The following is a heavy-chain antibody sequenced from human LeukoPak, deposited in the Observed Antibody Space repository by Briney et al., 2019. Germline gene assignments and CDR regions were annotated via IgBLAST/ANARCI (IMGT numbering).Heavy chain of an antibody. J-gene: IGHJ5*02. V-gene: IGHV4-61*02. Sequence: SQTLSLTCTVSGGSISSGSYYWSWIRQPAGKGLEWIGRIYTSGSTNYDPSLKSRVTISVDTSKNQFSLKLSSVTAADTAVYYRARVVVGATMGLTTWGQGTLVTVSS. D-gene: IGHD1-26*01. CDR3: ARVVVGATMGLTT. CDR1: GGSISSGSYY. CDR2: IYTSGST.